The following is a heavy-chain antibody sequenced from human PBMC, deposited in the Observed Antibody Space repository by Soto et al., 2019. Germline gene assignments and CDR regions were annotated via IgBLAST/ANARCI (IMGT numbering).Heavy chain of an antibody. CDR1: GDSGSSGSYY. CDR2: IYYSGST. D-gene: IGHD3-22*01. V-gene: IGHV4-61*01. CDR3: ARAQYYYYSSGQSGPRDY. Sequence: SGNLYLTCTVSGDSGSSGSYYWSGIRQPPGKGLEWIGYIYYSGSTNYNPSLKSRVTISVDTSKNQFSLKLSSVTAADTAVYYCARAQYYYYSSGQSGPRDYPAQGSPVTVSS. J-gene: IGHJ4*02.